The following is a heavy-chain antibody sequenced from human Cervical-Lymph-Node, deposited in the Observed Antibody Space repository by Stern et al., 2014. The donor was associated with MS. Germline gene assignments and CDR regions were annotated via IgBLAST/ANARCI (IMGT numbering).Heavy chain of an antibody. CDR2: IRGEAYGGTT. Sequence: EVQLVESGGGLVQPGRSLRLSCTASGFTLGDYAMSWVRQAPGKGLEWVGFIRGEAYGGTTDYAAAVRGIFNISRDDSSGIAYLQMNVLKPEDSAVYYCTRGSPTNCSPTPCRRGGTFDHWGQGTLVTVSS. CDR3: TRGSPTNCSPTPCRRGGTFDH. CDR1: GFTLGDYA. V-gene: IGHV3-49*04. J-gene: IGHJ4*02. D-gene: IGHD2-15*01.